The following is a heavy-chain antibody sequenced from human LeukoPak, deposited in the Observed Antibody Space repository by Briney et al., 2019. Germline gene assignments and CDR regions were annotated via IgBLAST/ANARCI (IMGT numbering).Heavy chain of an antibody. J-gene: IGHJ2*01. D-gene: IGHD2-8*02. CDR2: IKQDGSEK. CDR3: ARVRTEWYIDL. Sequence: GSLGLSCATFGFIFSTYWVAWVRPAPGMGLEWVANIKQDGSEKFYVDSVKGRFTISRDNAKNSLYLQMNSLRAEDTAVYYCARVRTEWYIDLWGRGTLVTVST. CDR1: GFIFSTYW. V-gene: IGHV3-7*01.